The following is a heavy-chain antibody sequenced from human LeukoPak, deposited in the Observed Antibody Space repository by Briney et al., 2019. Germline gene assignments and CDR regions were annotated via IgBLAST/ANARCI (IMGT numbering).Heavy chain of an antibody. CDR2: ISGSGGST. CDR3: LRGSYYLEYFQH. V-gene: IGHV3-23*01. CDR1: GFTFSSYA. D-gene: IGHD1-26*01. J-gene: IGHJ1*01. Sequence: GGSLRLSCAASGFTFSSYAMSWVRQAPGKGLEWVSAISGSGGSTHYADSVKGRFTISRDNSKNTLYLQMNSLRAEDTAVYYCLRGSYYLEYFQHWGQGTLVTVSS.